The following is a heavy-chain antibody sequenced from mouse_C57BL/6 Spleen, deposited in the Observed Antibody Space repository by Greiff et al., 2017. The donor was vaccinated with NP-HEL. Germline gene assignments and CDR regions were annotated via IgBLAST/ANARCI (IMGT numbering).Heavy chain of an antibody. D-gene: IGHD2-4*01. CDR1: GFTFSSYA. V-gene: IGHV5-4*01. CDR3: ARDGDYDYDEGFAY. J-gene: IGHJ3*01. Sequence: DVKLVESGGGLVKPGGSLKLSCAASGFTFSSYAMSWVRQTPAKRLAWVATISDGGSYTYYPDNVKGRFTISRDNAKNNLYLQMSHLKSEDTAMYYCARDGDYDYDEGFAYWGQGTLVTVSA. CDR2: ISDGGSYT.